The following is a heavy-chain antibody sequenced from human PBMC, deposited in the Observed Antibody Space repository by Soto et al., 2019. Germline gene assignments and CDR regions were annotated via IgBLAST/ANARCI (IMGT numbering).Heavy chain of an antibody. CDR1: VASFSRGGTS. V-gene: IGHV4-31*03. D-gene: IGHD3-10*01. CDR2: IYYSGST. CDR3: ARVPHGSGDSWFDP. J-gene: IGHJ5*02. Sequence: QVQLQESGPGLVKPSQTLSLTCTVSVASFSRGGTSWGGTRRHPGKGREWIGYIYYSGSTYYNPSLKSRVTISVDTSKNQFSLKLSSVTAADTAVYYCARVPHGSGDSWFDPWGQGTLVTVSS.